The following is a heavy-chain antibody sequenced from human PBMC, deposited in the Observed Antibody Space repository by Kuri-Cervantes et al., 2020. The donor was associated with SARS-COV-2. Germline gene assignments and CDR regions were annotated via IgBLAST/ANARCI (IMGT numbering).Heavy chain of an antibody. CDR2: ISSSGGTI. V-gene: IGHV3-48*03. CDR3: ARLGRYCSGGSCYEVYYYYYGMDV. J-gene: IGHJ6*02. Sequence: LSLTCAASGFTFSSYAMSWVRQAPGKGLEWVSCISSSGGTIYYADSVKGRFTISRDNAKNSLYLQMNSLRAEDTALYYCARLGRYCSGGSCYEVYYYYYGMDVWGQGTTVTVSS. CDR1: GFTFSSYA. D-gene: IGHD2-15*01.